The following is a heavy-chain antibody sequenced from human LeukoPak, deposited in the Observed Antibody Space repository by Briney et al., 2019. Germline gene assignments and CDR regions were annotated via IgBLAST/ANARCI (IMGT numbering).Heavy chain of an antibody. Sequence: ASMKVSCKTSGYTFSSYGITWVRQAPGQGLEWMGWMNPNSGNTGYAQEFQGRVTMTRNTSISTAYMELSSLRSEDTAVYYCARGHRYGLKTYYFDYWGQGTLVTVSS. J-gene: IGHJ4*02. D-gene: IGHD5-18*01. V-gene: IGHV1-8*02. CDR1: GYTFSSYG. CDR3: ARGHRYGLKTYYFDY. CDR2: MNPNSGNT.